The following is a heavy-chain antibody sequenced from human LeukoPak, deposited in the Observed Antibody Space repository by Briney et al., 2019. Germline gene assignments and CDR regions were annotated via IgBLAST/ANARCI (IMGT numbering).Heavy chain of an antibody. Sequence: ASVKVSCKASGYTFTCYYMHWVRQAPGQGLEWMGWINPNSGGTNYAQKFQGRVTMTRDTSISTAYMELSRLRSDDTAVYYCARDHMVRGVVTDYWGQGTLVTVSS. CDR2: INPNSGGT. V-gene: IGHV1-2*02. D-gene: IGHD3-10*01. CDR1: GYTFTCYY. J-gene: IGHJ4*02. CDR3: ARDHMVRGVVTDY.